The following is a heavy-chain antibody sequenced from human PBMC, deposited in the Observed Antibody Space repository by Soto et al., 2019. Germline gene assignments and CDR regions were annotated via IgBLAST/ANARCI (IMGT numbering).Heavy chain of an antibody. Sequence: QVQLVQSGAEVKKPGSSVRVSCKASGDSFSKYTVNWVRQAPREGLEWTGGIIPRFGTTNYAPTLQGRVTITENQSMNTVFLELSSLRSEDTALNYGGRGRGLYNSGRSQLDSWGQGTLVTVSS. CDR3: GRGRGLYNSGRSQLDS. D-gene: IGHD1-1*01. V-gene: IGHV1-69*01. CDR1: GDSFSKYT. CDR2: IIPRFGTT. J-gene: IGHJ4*02.